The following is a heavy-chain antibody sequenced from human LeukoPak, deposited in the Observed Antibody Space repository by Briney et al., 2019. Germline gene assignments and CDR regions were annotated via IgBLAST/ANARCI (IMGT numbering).Heavy chain of an antibody. D-gene: IGHD1-26*01. CDR2: IRGKPNSYAT. V-gene: IGHV3-73*01. CDR3: ARPSLNTGSYFDY. CDR1: GFTFSGSA. Sequence: GGSLRLSCAASGFTFSGSAMHWVRQASGKGLEWVGRIRGKPNSYATAYAASVKGRFTISRDDSKNTAYLQMNSLKAEDTAVYYCARPSLNTGSYFDYWGQGILVSVSS. J-gene: IGHJ4*02.